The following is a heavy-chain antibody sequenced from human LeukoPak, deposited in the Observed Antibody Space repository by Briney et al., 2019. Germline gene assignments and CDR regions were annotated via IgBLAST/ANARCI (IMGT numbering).Heavy chain of an antibody. J-gene: IGHJ3*02. CDR1: GYTFTGYY. CDR3: ARAPMWFHDAFDI. Sequence: GASVKVSCKASGYTFTGYYMHWVRQAPGQGLEWMGWINPNSGGTNYAQKFQGRVTMTRDTSISTAYMELSRLRSDDTAVYYCARAPMWFHDAFDIWGQGTMVTVSS. CDR2: INPNSGGT. V-gene: IGHV1-2*02. D-gene: IGHD2-21*01.